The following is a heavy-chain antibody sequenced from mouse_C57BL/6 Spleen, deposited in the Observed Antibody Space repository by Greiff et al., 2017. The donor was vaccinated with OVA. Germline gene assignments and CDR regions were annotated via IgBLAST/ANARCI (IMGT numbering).Heavy chain of an antibody. D-gene: IGHD4-1*02. CDR1: GFNIKNTY. V-gene: IGHV14-3*01. CDR2: IDPANGNT. J-gene: IGHJ4*01. CDR3: AGRQLGRRAMDY. Sequence: VQLQQSVAELVRPGASVKLSCTASGFNIKNTYMHWVKQRPEQGLEWIGRIDPANGNTKYAPNFQGKAPITADTSSNTAYLQLSSLTSEENAILYCAGRQLGRRAMDYWGQGTSVTVSS.